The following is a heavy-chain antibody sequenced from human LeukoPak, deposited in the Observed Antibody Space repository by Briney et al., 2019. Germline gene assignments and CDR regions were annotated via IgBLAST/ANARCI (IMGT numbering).Heavy chain of an antibody. CDR3: ARGGSYYGPGLFDY. CDR2: MYYSGNS. D-gene: IGHD3-10*01. J-gene: IGHJ4*02. CDR1: GASIRGHY. Sequence: SETLSLTCTVSGASIRGHYWSWIRQPPGKGLEWIGYMYYSGNSNYNPALKSRVTISVDTSKDQFSLKLSSVTAADTAVYYCARGGSYYGPGLFDYWGQGTLVTVSS. V-gene: IGHV4-59*11.